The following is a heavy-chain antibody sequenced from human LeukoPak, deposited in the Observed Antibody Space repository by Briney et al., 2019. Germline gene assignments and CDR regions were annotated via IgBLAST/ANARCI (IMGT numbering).Heavy chain of an antibody. CDR2: ISGSGGST. V-gene: IGHV3-23*01. J-gene: IGHJ3*02. Sequence: PGGSLRLSCAASGFTFSSYAMSWVRQAPGKGLEWVSAISGSGGSTYYADSVKGRFTISRDNSKNTLYLQMNSLRAEDTAVYYWAKDQGYYGSGTDAFDIWGQGTMVTVSS. D-gene: IGHD3-10*01. CDR3: AKDQGYYGSGTDAFDI. CDR1: GFTFSSYA.